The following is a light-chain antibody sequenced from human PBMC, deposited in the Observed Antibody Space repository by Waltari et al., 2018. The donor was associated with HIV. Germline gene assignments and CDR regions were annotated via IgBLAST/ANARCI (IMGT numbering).Light chain of an antibody. J-gene: IGLJ2*01. V-gene: IGLV3-21*04. CDR1: IIRTKR. Sequence: YVLTQPPSVSAAPGNTARITCGGHIIRTKRVHRYQQQPGAAPVLVIYSDNDRPSGIPERFSGSNSGNTATLIISRVEAGDEADYYCQLWDSSSDHVIFGGGTKLTVL. CDR2: SDN. CDR3: QLWDSSSDHVI.